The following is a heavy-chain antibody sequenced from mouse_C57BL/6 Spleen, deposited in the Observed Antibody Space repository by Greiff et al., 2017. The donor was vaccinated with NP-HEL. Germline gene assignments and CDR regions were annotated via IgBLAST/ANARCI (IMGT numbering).Heavy chain of an antibody. Sequence: EVQLQQSGTVLARPGASVKMSCKTSGYTFTSYWMHWVKQRPGQGLEWIGAIYPGNSDTSYNQKFKGKAKLTAVTSASTAYMELSSLTNEDSAVYYCTGGYDYDDGERWFAYWGQGTLVTVSA. J-gene: IGHJ3*01. CDR1: GYTFTSYW. D-gene: IGHD2-4*01. CDR3: TGGYDYDDGERWFAY. V-gene: IGHV1-5*01. CDR2: IYPGNSDT.